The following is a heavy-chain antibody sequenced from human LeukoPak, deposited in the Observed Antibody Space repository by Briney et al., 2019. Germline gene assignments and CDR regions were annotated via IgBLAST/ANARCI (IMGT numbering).Heavy chain of an antibody. Sequence: GGSLRLSCAASGFTFSSYAMSWVRQAPGKGLEWVSAISGSGGSTYYADSVKGRFTISRDNSKNALYLQMNSLRAEDTAVYYCAKGDRYGDYYFDYWGQGTLVTVSS. CDR3: AKGDRYGDYYFDY. V-gene: IGHV3-23*01. CDR1: GFTFSSYA. J-gene: IGHJ4*02. D-gene: IGHD4-17*01. CDR2: ISGSGGST.